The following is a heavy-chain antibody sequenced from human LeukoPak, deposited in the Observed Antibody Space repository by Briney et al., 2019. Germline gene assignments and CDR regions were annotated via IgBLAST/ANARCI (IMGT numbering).Heavy chain of an antibody. CDR1: GFTFSSYA. CDR3: ARTYCNNTSCSFGWWFDP. CDR2: IVGSGGGT. V-gene: IGHV3-23*01. D-gene: IGHD2-2*01. Sequence: GGSLRLSCAASGFTFSSYAMSWVRQAPGKGLEWVSAIVGSGGGTSYADSVKGRFTVSRDNSKNTLYLQMNSLRAEDTAVYYCARTYCNNTSCSFGWWFDPWGQGTLVTVSS. J-gene: IGHJ5*02.